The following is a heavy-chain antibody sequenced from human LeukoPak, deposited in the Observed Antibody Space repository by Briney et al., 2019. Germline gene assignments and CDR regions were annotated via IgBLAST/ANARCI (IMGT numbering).Heavy chain of an antibody. D-gene: IGHD6-13*01. J-gene: IGHJ4*02. V-gene: IGHV3-23*01. CDR1: GFTFSNYA. CDR2: ISGSGDST. Sequence: TGGSLRLSCAASGFTFSNYAMSWVRQAPGKGLEWVSTISGSGDSTFYADSVKGRFTISRDISKNTLYLQMNSLRAEDTAVYYCAKEPTYSSTWYGIDYWGQGTLVTVSS. CDR3: AKEPTYSSTWYGIDY.